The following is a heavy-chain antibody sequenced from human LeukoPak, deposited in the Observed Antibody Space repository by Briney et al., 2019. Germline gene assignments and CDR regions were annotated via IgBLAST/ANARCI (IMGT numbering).Heavy chain of an antibody. CDR1: AFTFSSSN. Sequence: GGSLRLSCAASAFTFSSSNMSWVRRAPGGGREWGSYIVCSSGRIYYTDSVKGRFTISRDKAKNSLYLQMNSLTAADTAVYYCANSLLGGQGTLVTVYS. CDR3: ANSLL. D-gene: IGHD2-21*01. CDR2: IVCSSGRI. J-gene: IGHJ4*02. V-gene: IGHV3-48*01.